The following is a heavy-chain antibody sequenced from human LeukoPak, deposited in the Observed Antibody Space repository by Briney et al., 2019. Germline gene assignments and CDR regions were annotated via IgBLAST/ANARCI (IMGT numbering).Heavy chain of an antibody. CDR3: ARLFYRTFDY. CDR1: GGSISSYY. Sequence: SETLSLTCTVSGGSISSYYWSWIRQPPGKGLEWIGYTYYSGSTNYNPSLKSRVTISVDTSKNQFSLKLSSVTAADTAVYYCARLFYRTFDYWGQGTLVTVSS. CDR2: TYYSGST. V-gene: IGHV4-59*08. D-gene: IGHD3-3*01. J-gene: IGHJ4*02.